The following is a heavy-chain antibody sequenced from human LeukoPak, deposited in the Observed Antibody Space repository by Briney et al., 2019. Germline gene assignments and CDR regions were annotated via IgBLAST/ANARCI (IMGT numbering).Heavy chain of an antibody. D-gene: IGHD2-15*01. CDR1: GGSISNYY. V-gene: IGHV4-59*08. J-gene: IGHJ4*02. CDR2: MYHTGHT. Sequence: SETLSLTCTVSGGSISNYYWSWIRQPPGKGQEWIGYMYHTGHTMYNSSLKSRVTMSLDTSMNHFSLRLSSVTAADTAVYYCARHPFATPFDYWGPGTLVTVSS. CDR3: ARHPFATPFDY.